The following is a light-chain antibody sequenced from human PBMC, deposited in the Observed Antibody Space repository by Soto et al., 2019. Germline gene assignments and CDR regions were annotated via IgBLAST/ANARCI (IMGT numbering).Light chain of an antibody. J-gene: IGKJ1*01. V-gene: IGKV1-5*03. CDR1: QSISSG. CDR3: HQYNSYPWT. Sequence: DIQMTQSPSTLSASVGDRVTITCRASQSISSGLVWYQQKPGKAPKLLVSKASTLESGVPSRFSGSGSGTEFTLTISSLQPDDFATYYCHQYNSYPWTFGQGTRVEVK. CDR2: KAS.